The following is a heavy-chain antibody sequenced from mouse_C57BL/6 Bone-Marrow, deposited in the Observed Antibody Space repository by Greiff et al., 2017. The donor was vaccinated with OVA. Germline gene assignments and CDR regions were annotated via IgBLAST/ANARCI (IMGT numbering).Heavy chain of an antibody. V-gene: IGHV1-59*01. CDR2: IDPSDSYT. Sequence: VQLQQPGAELVRPGTSVKLSCKASGYTFTSYWMHWVKQRPGQGLEWIGVIDPSDSYTNYNQKFKGKATLTVDTSSSTAYMQLSSLTSEDSAVYYCARKEDDRYFDYWGQGTTLTVSS. CDR3: ARKEDDRYFDY. CDR1: GYTFTSYW. J-gene: IGHJ2*01.